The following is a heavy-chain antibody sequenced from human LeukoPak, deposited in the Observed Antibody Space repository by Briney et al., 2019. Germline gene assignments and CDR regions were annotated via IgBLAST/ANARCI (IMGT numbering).Heavy chain of an antibody. D-gene: IGHD2/OR15-2a*01. CDR2: INAGNGNT. CDR3: ARVFYPRGRYYFDY. Sequence: ASVKVSCKASGYTFTSYAMHWVRQAPGQRLEWMGWINAGNGNTKYSQKFQGRVTITRDTPASTAYMELSSLKASDTAMYYCARVFYPRGRYYFDYWGQGTLVTVSS. J-gene: IGHJ4*02. CDR1: GYTFTSYA. V-gene: IGHV1-3*01.